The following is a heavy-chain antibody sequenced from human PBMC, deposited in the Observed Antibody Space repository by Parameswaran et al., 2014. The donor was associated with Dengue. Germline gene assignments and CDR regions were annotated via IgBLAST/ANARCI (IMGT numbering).Heavy chain of an antibody. CDR2: MNPNSGNT. V-gene: IGHV1-8*01. J-gene: IGHJ2*01. D-gene: IGHD3-22*01. CDR3: ARERRDYDSGTAYFDL. Sequence: PGASVKVSCKASGYTFTSYDINWVRQATGQGLEWMGWMNPNSGNTGYAQKFQGRVTMTRNTSISTAYMELSSLRSEDTAVYYCARERRDYDSGTAYFDLWGRGTLVTVSS. CDR1: GYTFTSYD.